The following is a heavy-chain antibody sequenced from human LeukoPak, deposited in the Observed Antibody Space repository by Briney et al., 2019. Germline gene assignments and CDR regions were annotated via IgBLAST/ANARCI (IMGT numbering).Heavy chain of an antibody. CDR2: MNPKSGNT. CDR1: GYTFTRYG. J-gene: IGHJ4*02. Sequence: GGSVRVSCKASGYTFTRYGISGGRQAPGQGRERMGWMNPKSGNTDYAQKFQGRVTMTRNTSISTAYMELSSLRSEDTAVYYCARALRIVCGSDCHSYYFDYWGQGTLVTVSS. V-gene: IGHV1-8*01. CDR3: ARALRIVCGSDCHSYYFDY. D-gene: IGHD2-21*02.